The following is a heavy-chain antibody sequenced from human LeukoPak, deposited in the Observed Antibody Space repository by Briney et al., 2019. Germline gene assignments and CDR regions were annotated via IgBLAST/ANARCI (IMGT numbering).Heavy chain of an antibody. D-gene: IGHD1-26*01. J-gene: IGHJ4*02. Sequence: SETLSLTCTVSGGSISNYYWSWIRQPPGKGLEWIGYIYYSGSTNYNPSLKSRVTISVDTSKNQFSLKLSSVTAADTAVYYCARGGSYYPYWGQGTLVTVSS. CDR1: GGSISNYY. CDR3: ARGGSYYPY. CDR2: IYYSGST. V-gene: IGHV4-59*01.